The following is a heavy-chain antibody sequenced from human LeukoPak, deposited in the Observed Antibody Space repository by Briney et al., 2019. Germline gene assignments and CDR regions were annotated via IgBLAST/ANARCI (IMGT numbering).Heavy chain of an antibody. D-gene: IGHD6-6*01. J-gene: IGHJ4*02. Sequence: GGSLRLSCAASGFTFSSYSLNWVRQAPGKGLEWVSFISSNSSYIYYADSMKGRFTISRDNAKNSLYLQMNSLRAEDTAVYYCARADPXXXARPIDYWGQXTLVTVS. CDR1: GFTFSSYS. CDR3: ARADPXXXARPIDY. CDR2: ISSNSSYI. V-gene: IGHV3-21*01.